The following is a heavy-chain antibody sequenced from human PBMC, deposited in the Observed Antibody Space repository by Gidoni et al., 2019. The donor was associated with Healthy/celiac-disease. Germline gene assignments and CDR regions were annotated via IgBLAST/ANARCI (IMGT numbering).Heavy chain of an antibody. CDR2: IYYIGST. CDR1: GGPVSSGSSY. CDR3: ARDPAARGWFDP. V-gene: IGHV4-61*01. D-gene: IGHD6-6*01. Sequence: HVQLQESGPGLVKPSETLSLTCTVSGGPVSSGSSYWSWIRQPPGKGLEWIGYIYYIGSTNYNPSLKSRVTISVDTSKNQFSLKLSSVTAADTAVYYCARDPAARGWFDPWGQGTLVTVSS. J-gene: IGHJ5*02.